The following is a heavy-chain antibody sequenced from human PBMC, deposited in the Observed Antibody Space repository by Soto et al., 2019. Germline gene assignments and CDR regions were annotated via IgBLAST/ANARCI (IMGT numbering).Heavy chain of an antibody. Sequence: SQTLSLTCAISVDSVSSNSAAWNWIRQSPSRALEWLGRTYYRSKWYNDYAVSVKSRITINPDTSKNQFSLQLNSVTPEDTAVYYCASSGFPYSSSIGWFDPWGQGTLVTVSS. J-gene: IGHJ5*02. D-gene: IGHD6-6*01. CDR1: VDSVSSNSAA. V-gene: IGHV6-1*01. CDR2: TYYRSKWYN. CDR3: ASSGFPYSSSIGWFDP.